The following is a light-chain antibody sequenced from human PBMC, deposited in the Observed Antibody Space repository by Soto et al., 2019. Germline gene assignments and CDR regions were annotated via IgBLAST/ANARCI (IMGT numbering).Light chain of an antibody. CDR3: QQYGGSPRIT. CDR2: GAS. J-gene: IGKJ5*01. V-gene: IGKV3-20*01. CDR1: ERLSSVY. Sequence: EIVLTQSPGTRSLSPGERATLSCRASERLSSVYLAWYQQRPGQPPRLLIYGASNRATGIPDRFSGSGSGTDFTLIINRLEPADVAIYYCQQYGGSPRITFGQGTRLEIK.